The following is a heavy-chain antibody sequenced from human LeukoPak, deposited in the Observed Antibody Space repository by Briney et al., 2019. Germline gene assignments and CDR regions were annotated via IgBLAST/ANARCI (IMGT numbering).Heavy chain of an antibody. CDR2: ISGSGGST. Sequence: GGSLRLSCAASGFTFSSYAMSWVRQAPGKGLEWVSAISGSGGSTYYADSVKGRFTISRDNSKNTLYLQMNSLRAEDTAVYYRAKDGGIWFGESPSLDVWGKGTTVTISS. D-gene: IGHD3-10*01. CDR3: AKDGGIWFGESPSLDV. CDR1: GFTFSSYA. V-gene: IGHV3-23*01. J-gene: IGHJ6*04.